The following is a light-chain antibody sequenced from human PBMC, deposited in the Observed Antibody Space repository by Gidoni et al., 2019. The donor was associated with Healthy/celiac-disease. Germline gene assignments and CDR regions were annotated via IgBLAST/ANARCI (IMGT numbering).Light chain of an antibody. CDR3: QSADSSGTYVV. V-gene: IGLV3-25*03. CDR2: KDS. Sequence: SEELTQAPSVSVSPGQTARITCSGDALPKQYAYWYQQKTGQAPVLVIYKDSERPSGIPARFSGSSSGTTVTLTISGVQAEDEAYYYCQSADSSGTYVVFGGGTKLTVL. CDR1: ALPKQY. J-gene: IGLJ2*01.